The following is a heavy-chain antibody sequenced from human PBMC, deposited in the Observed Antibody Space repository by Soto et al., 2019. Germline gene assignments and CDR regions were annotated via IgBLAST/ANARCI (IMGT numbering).Heavy chain of an antibody. Sequence: QVQLVQSGAEVKKPGSSVNVSCKASGGTFSSYAISWVRQAPGQGLEWMGGIIPIFGTANYAQKFQGRVTITADESTSTAYMELSSMRSEDTAVYYCARDDVDTSMPYGMDVWGQGTTVTVSS. CDR3: ARDDVDTSMPYGMDV. D-gene: IGHD5-18*01. CDR2: IIPIFGTA. J-gene: IGHJ6*02. CDR1: GGTFSSYA. V-gene: IGHV1-69*12.